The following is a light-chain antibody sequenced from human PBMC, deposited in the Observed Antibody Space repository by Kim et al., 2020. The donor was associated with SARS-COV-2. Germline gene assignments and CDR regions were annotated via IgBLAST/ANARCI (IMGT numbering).Light chain of an antibody. CDR2: DSS. J-gene: IGKJ4*01. CDR1: ESVGNY. Sequence: DIVFTQFPATLSLSTGDMATLSCRASESVGNYLAWYPHTPGQPPRLLFYDSSKRATGIPARFRASGSGTDFTLTISSREPEDFAVYFYQQRSLWRTFGGGTKVDIK. CDR3: QQRSLWRT. V-gene: IGKV3-11*01.